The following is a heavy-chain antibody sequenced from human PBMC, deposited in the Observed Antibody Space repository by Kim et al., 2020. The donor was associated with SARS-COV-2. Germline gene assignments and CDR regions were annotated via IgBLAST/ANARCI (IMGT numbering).Heavy chain of an antibody. V-gene: IGHV4-34*01. D-gene: IGHD3-3*01. Sequence: SETLSLTCAVYGGSFSGYYWSWIRQPPGKGLEWIGEINHSGSTNYNPSLKSRVTISVDTSKNQFSLKLSSVTAADTAVYYCARGGYDFWSGYYAFDYWGQGTLVTVSS. J-gene: IGHJ4*02. CDR1: GGSFSGYY. CDR3: ARGGYDFWSGYYAFDY. CDR2: INHSGST.